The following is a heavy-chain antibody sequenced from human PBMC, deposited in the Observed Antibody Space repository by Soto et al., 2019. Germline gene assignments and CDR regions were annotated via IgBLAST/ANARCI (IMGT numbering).Heavy chain of an antibody. CDR2: IYYSGST. D-gene: IGHD3-9*01. CDR1: GGSISTYY. J-gene: IGHJ5*02. CDR3: ARHARYYDILTGYSTLSWFDP. V-gene: IGHV4-59*08. Sequence: SETLSLTCAVSGGSISTYYWSWIRQPPGKGLEWIGDIYYSGSTNYNPSHKSRATISVDTSTNQFSLKLSSVTAADTAVYYCARHARYYDILTGYSTLSWFDPWGQGTLVTVSS.